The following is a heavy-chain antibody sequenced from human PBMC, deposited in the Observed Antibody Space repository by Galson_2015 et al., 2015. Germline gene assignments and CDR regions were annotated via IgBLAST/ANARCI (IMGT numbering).Heavy chain of an antibody. CDR3: ARVRVFDFWSGPTVPSDY. Sequence: SVKVSCKASGYTFTSYAMHWVRQAPGQRLEWMGWISAGNGNTKYSQKFQGRVTITRDTSASTAYMELSSLRSEDTAVYYCARVRVFDFWSGPTVPSDYWGRGTLVTVSS. CDR2: ISAGNGNT. J-gene: IGHJ4*02. D-gene: IGHD3-3*01. CDR1: GYTFTSYA. V-gene: IGHV1-3*01.